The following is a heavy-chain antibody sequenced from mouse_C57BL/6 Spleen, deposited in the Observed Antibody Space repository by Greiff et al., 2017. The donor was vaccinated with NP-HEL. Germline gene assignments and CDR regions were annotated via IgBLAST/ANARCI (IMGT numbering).Heavy chain of an antibody. V-gene: IGHV1-52*01. J-gene: IGHJ3*01. CDR2: IDPSDSET. CDR3: GSASDGYYGGFAD. D-gene: IGHD2-3*01. Sequence: QVQLQQPGAELVRPGSSVKLSCKASGYTFTSYWMHWVKQRPIQGLEWIGNIDPSDSETHYNQKFKAKATLTVDKSSSPAYMQRSSLTSEDSAVYDCGSASDGYYGGFADWGQGTLVTGSA. CDR1: GYTFTSYW.